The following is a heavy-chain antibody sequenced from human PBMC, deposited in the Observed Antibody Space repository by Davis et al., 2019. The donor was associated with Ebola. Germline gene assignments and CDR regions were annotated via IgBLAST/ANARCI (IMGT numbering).Heavy chain of an antibody. CDR1: GFTFSSYS. J-gene: IGHJ5*02. V-gene: IGHV3-21*01. CDR2: ITVTSNYT. CDR3: ARRNWFDP. Sequence: PGESLKISCAASGFTFSSYSMNWVRQAPGKGLEWVSSITVTSNYTYYADSVKGRFTISRDNAKNSLYLQMNSLRAEDTAVYYCARRNWFDPWGQGTLVTVSS.